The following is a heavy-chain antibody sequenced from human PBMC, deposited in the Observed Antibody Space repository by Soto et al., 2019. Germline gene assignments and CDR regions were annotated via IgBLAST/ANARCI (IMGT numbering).Heavy chain of an antibody. CDR3: ARVVEMATISLWYFDL. V-gene: IGHV4-38-2*01. CDR1: GYSISSGYY. J-gene: IGHJ2*01. CDR2: IYHSGST. D-gene: IGHD5-12*01. Sequence: SETLSLTCAVSGYSISSGYYWGWIRQPPGKGLEWIGSIYHSGSTYYNPSLKSRVTISVDTSKNQFSLKLSSVTAPDTAVYYCARVVEMATISLWYFDLWGRGTLVTVSS.